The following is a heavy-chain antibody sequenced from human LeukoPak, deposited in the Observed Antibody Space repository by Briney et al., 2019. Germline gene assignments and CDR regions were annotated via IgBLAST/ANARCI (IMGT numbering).Heavy chain of an antibody. Sequence: ASVKVSCKVSGYTLTELSMHWVRQAPGKGLEWMGGFDPEDGETIYAQKFQGRVTMTEDTSTDTAYMELSSLRSEDTAVYYCATVGVVVAATAYWYFDLWGRGTLVTVSS. J-gene: IGHJ2*01. CDR3: ATVGVVVAATAYWYFDL. V-gene: IGHV1-24*01. CDR2: FDPEDGET. D-gene: IGHD2-15*01. CDR1: GYTLTELS.